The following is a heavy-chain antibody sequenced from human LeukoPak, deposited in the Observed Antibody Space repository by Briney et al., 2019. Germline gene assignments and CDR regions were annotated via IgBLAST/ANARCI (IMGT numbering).Heavy chain of an antibody. J-gene: IGHJ4*02. CDR3: ARRAGIAVPLWFYDY. Sequence: GEPLKISCKGSGYSFISYWIGWVRQMPGKGLEWLGIIYPGDSDTRYSPSFQGQVTISADKSISTAYLQWSSLKASDTAMYYCARRAGIAVPLWFYDYWGQGTLVTVSS. CDR2: IYPGDSDT. D-gene: IGHD6-19*01. V-gene: IGHV5-51*01. CDR1: GYSFISYW.